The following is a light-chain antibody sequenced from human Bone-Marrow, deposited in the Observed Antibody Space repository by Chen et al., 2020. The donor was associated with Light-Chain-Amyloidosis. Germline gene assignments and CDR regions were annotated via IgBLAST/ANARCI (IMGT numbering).Light chain of an antibody. CDR1: QDIKND. CDR2: GAS. CDR3: QQFHGLPFT. J-gene: IGKJ3*01. V-gene: IGKV1-33*01. Sequence: DIQMTQSPSSLSASVGDRVTIPCQASQDIKNDLNWYQQKPGKAPKLLIFGASNLETGVPSRFSGSGSGTDFTFTISNLQPEDIATYFCQQFHGLPFTFGPGTKVDIK.